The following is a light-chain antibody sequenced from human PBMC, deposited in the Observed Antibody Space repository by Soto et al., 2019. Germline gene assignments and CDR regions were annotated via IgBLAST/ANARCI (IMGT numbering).Light chain of an antibody. V-gene: IGKV3D-20*02. CDR1: PSVSSSS. CDR3: QQRGHWPRT. Sequence: IVMTQSADSLAVSLGERATLSCRASPSVSSSSLAWYQQNPGQAPRLLIYEASSRATGIPDRFSGSGSGTDFTLTISSLEPEDFAVYYCQQRGHWPRTFGQGTKVDIK. CDR2: EAS. J-gene: IGKJ1*01.